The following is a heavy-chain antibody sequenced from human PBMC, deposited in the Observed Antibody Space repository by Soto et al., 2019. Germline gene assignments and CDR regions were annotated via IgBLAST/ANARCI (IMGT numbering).Heavy chain of an antibody. D-gene: IGHD3-9*01. V-gene: IGHV3-23*01. CDR1: GFTFSSYA. J-gene: IGHJ1*01. CDR3: AKDVHYDIVTGIEYFDH. CDR2: ISGTGRVT. Sequence: EVQLLESGGGLVQPGGSLKISCAVSGFTFSSYAMSWVRQAPGKGLEWVSGISGTGRVTNYAESVKGRFTISRDNPKNTLYLEMKSLRAEDTAVYYCAKDVHYDIVTGIEYFDHWGQGTLVTVS.